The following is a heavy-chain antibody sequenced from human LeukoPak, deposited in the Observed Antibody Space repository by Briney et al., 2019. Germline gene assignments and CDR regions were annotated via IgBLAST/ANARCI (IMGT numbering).Heavy chain of an antibody. J-gene: IGHJ4*02. CDR3: AKSGGYGLIDY. Sequence: PSETLSLTCTVSGASVSGSPYYWGWIRQPPGKGLEWIGSIYSSGSTYYNASLQSRVTISIETSKNQISLRLNSVTAADTAIYYCAKSGGYGLIDYWGQGTLVTVSS. CDR2: IYSSGST. CDR1: GASVSGSPYY. V-gene: IGHV4-39*01. D-gene: IGHD1-26*01.